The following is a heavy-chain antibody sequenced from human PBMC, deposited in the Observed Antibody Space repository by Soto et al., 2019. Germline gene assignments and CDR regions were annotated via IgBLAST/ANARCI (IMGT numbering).Heavy chain of an antibody. CDR2: INPAGTIT. Sequence: LRLSCAASGFPFSHYWMHWVRQTPGKGLVWVSRINPAGTITNYADSVEGRFTISRDNADSALFLQMNSLSAEDTAIYYCTSDTFGLRDTWGQGTLVTVSS. D-gene: IGHD3-16*01. J-gene: IGHJ5*02. CDR3: TSDTFGLRDT. V-gene: IGHV3-74*01. CDR1: GFPFSHYW.